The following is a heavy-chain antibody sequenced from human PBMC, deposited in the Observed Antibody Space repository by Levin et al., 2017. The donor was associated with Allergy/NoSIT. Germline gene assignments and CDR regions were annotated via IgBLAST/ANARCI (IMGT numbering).Heavy chain of an antibody. CDR2: INHSGST. CDR1: GGSFSAYY. CDR3: ARELGYCTSTSCYGGTFDY. D-gene: IGHD2-2*01. Sequence: TASETLSLTCAVYGGSFSAYYWSWIRQPPGKGLEWIGEINHSGSTQYNPSLKSRVTISLDTSKNQFSLKLTSVTAADTAVYYCARELGYCTSTSCYGGTFDYWGQGTLVTISS. J-gene: IGHJ4*02. V-gene: IGHV4-34*01.